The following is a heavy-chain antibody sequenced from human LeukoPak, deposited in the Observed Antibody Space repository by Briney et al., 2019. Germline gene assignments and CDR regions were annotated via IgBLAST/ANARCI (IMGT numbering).Heavy chain of an antibody. D-gene: IGHD1-1*01. J-gene: IGHJ4*02. CDR1: GFTFSSYA. V-gene: IGHV3-23*01. CDR2: ISGSGGST. Sequence: GGSLRLSCAASGFTFSSYAMSWFRQAPGKGLQWVSTISGSGGSTYYADSVKGRFTISRDNSKNTLYLQMNSLRAEDTAVYYCARRPGLERYYFDYWGQGTLVTVSS. CDR3: ARRPGLERYYFDY.